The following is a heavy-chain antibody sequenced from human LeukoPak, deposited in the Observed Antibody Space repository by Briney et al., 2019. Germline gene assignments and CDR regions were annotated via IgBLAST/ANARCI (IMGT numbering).Heavy chain of an antibody. D-gene: IGHD6-19*01. J-gene: IGHJ4*02. CDR1: GFTFSSYS. CDR2: ISSSSSYI. CDR3: ARILDSAWGELGY. Sequence: GGSLRLSCAASGFTFSSYSMNWVRQAPGKGLEWVSSISSSSSYIYYADSVKGRFTISIDNAKNSLYLQMNSLRAEDTAVYYCARILDSAWGELGYWGQGTLVTVSS. V-gene: IGHV3-21*01.